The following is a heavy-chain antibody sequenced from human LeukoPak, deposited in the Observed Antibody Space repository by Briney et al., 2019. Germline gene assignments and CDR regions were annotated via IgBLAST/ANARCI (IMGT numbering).Heavy chain of an antibody. J-gene: IGHJ4*02. D-gene: IGHD1-26*01. CDR3: ARGATYAYYQDY. V-gene: IGHV3-74*01. CDR1: GFTFSKYW. CDR2: INNDGSGA. Sequence: GGSLRLSCAASGFTFSKYWMHWVRQAPGKGLVWVSRINNDGSGATYAASVKGRFTISRDNAKNTLYLQMNSLRAEDTAVYYCARGATYAYYQDYWGQGTLVTVSS.